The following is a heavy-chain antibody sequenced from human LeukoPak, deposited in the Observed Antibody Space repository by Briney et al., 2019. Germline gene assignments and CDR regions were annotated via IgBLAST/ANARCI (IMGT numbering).Heavy chain of an antibody. CDR1: GGSFSTYY. D-gene: IGHD5-18*01. V-gene: IGHV4-34*01. CDR3: ARGQSAMVYFDY. Sequence: SETLSLTCAVYGGSFSTYYWSWIRQPPGKGLEWIGEINHSGSTNYNPSLKSRVTISVDTSKNQFSLKLSSVTAADTAVYYCARGQSAMVYFDYWGQGTLVTVSS. J-gene: IGHJ4*02. CDR2: INHSGST.